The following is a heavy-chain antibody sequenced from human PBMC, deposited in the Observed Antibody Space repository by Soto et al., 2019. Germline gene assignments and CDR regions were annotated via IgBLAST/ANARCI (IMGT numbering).Heavy chain of an antibody. D-gene: IGHD6-13*01. CDR2: ISPYNGNT. V-gene: IGHV1-18*04. J-gene: IGHJ4*02. CDR1: GYTFTTYG. CDR3: ARVSATGRPFDY. Sequence: QVQLVQSGAEVKIPGASVKVSCKAAGYTFTTYGISWVRQAPGQGLEWMGWISPYNGNTIYAQRFQGRVSMTTDTSPTTAHMELRSLRVDYTAMYYCARVSATGRPFDYWGQGTLVTVSS.